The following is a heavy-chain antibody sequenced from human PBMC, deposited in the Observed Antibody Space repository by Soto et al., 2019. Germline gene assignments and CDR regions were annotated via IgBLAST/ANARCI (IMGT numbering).Heavy chain of an antibody. CDR2: ISGSGAST. CDR1: GFAFSSYG. Sequence: GGSLRLSCVASGFAFSSYGMSWVRQAPGKGLEWVSSISGSGASTYYADFVKGRFTISRDNSKTTLYLQMDSLRVEDTAIFYCAKSTTHPFYWGQGTLVTVSS. J-gene: IGHJ4*02. CDR3: AKSTTHPFY. V-gene: IGHV3-23*01.